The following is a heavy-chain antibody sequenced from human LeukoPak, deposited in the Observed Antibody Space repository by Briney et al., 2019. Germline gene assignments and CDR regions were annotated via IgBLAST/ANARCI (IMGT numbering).Heavy chain of an antibody. CDR2: IKQDGSEK. Sequence: GGSLRLSCAASGFTFSSYWMSWVRQAPGKGLEWVANIKQDGSEKYYVDSVKGRFTISRDNAKNLLYLQMNSLRAEDTAVYYCARAVDGYANLEFDYWGQGTLVTVSS. D-gene: IGHD5-24*01. J-gene: IGHJ4*02. V-gene: IGHV3-7*01. CDR3: ARAVDGYANLEFDY. CDR1: GFTFSSYW.